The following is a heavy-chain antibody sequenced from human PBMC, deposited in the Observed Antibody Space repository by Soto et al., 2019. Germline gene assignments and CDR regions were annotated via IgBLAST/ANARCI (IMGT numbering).Heavy chain of an antibody. J-gene: IGHJ4*02. CDR2: VYYSGST. V-gene: IGHV4-39*02. Sequence: SETLSLTCTVSGGSITSSSYYWGWIRQPPGKGLEWIGSVYYSGSTYYDPSLKSRLTISVDTSKNHFSLRLSSVTAADTAVHYCARVRNSRDIDYWGQGIRVTVSS. D-gene: IGHD3-22*01. CDR1: GGSITSSSYY. CDR3: ARVRNSRDIDY.